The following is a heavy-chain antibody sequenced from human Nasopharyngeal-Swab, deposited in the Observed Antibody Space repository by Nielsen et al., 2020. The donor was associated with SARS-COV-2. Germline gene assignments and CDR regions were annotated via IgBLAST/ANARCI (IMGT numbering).Heavy chain of an antibody. D-gene: IGHD1-14*01. V-gene: IGHV3-21*01. CDR2: ISSSSSYI. Sequence: GESLQISCAASGFTFSSYSMNWVRQAPGKGLEWVSSISSSSSYIYYADSVKGRFTISRDNAKNSLYLQMNSLRAEDTAVYYCARDRGITRPFDYWGQGTLVTVSS. CDR3: ARDRGITRPFDY. J-gene: IGHJ4*02. CDR1: GFTFSSYS.